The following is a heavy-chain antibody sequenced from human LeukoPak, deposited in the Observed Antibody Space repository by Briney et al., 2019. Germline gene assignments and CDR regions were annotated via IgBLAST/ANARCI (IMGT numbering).Heavy chain of an antibody. V-gene: IGHV3-49*04. CDR1: GFTFGDYA. CDR2: IRSKAYGGTT. Sequence: GGSLRLSCTASGFTFGDYAMSWVRQAPGKGLEWVGFIRSKAYGGTTEYAASVKGRFTISRDDSKNIAYLQMNSLKTEDTAVYYCIRVMIAVVAADYWGQGTLVTVSS. D-gene: IGHD3-22*01. CDR3: IRVMIAVVAADY. J-gene: IGHJ4*02.